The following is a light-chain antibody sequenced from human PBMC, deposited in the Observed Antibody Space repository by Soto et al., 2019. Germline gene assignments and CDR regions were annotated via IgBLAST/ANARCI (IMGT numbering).Light chain of an antibody. Sequence: QPVLTQSPSASASLGASVKLTCTLSSGQSNYAIAWHQQQPEKGPRYLMKLNADGSHTKGDGIPDRFSGSSSGAERYLSISSLQSEDEAAYYCQTGGTGIQVFGGGPQLTAL. J-gene: IGLJ2*01. CDR3: QTGGTGIQV. CDR2: LNADGSH. CDR1: SGQSNYA. V-gene: IGLV4-69*01.